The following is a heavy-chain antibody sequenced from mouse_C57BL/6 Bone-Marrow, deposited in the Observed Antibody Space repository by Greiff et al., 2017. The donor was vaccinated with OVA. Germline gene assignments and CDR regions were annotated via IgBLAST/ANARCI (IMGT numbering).Heavy chain of an antibody. D-gene: IGHD1-1*01. Sequence: QVQLKQSGAELVRPGTSVKVSCKASGYAFTNYLIEWVKQRPGQGLEWIGVINPGSGGTNYNEKFKGKATLTADKSSSTAYMQLSSLTSEDSAGYFCAREGDYYYGSSPPWFAYWGQGTLVTVSA. V-gene: IGHV1-54*01. CDR1: GYAFTNYL. CDR2: INPGSGGT. CDR3: AREGDYYYGSSPPWFAY. J-gene: IGHJ3*01.